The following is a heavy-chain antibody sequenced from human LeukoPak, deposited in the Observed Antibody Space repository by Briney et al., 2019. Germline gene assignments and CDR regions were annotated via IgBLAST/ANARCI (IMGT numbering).Heavy chain of an antibody. J-gene: IGHJ3*02. CDR3: ARVNTVLRFLEWLSLGAFDI. D-gene: IGHD3-3*01. Sequence: SETLSLTCTVSGGSISSGGYYWSWIRQPPGKGLEGIGYIYHSGSTYYNPSLKSRVTISVDTSKNQFSLKLSSVTAADAAVYYCARVNTVLRFLEWLSLGAFDIWGQGTMVTVSS. V-gene: IGHV4-30-2*01. CDR1: GGSISSGGYY. CDR2: IYHSGST.